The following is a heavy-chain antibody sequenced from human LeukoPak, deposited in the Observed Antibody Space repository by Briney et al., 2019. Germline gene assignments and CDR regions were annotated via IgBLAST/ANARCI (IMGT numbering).Heavy chain of an antibody. CDR2: INHSGST. Sequence: SETLSLTCTVSGYSISSGYYWSWIRQPPGKGLEWIGEINHSGSTNYNPSLKSRVTISVDTSKNQFSLKLSSVTAADTAVYYCARRFGGYYDSGSGIDYWGQGTLVTVSS. V-gene: IGHV4-38-2*02. D-gene: IGHD3-10*01. CDR1: GYSISSGYY. CDR3: ARRFGGYYDSGSGIDY. J-gene: IGHJ4*02.